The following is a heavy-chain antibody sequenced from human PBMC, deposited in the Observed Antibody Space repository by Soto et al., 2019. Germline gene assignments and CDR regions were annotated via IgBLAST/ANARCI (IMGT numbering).Heavy chain of an antibody. J-gene: IGHJ4*02. Sequence: QITLKESGPTLVKPTQTLTLTCTFSGFSVSTPGVGVAWIRQPPGKALEWLAIIYWDDDKRYSPSLKSRLTITKDTSKNQVVLTMTNMDPVDTATYSCAHLALSDSTLDYWGQGTLVTVSS. CDR3: AHLALSDSTLDY. D-gene: IGHD3-22*01. V-gene: IGHV2-5*02. CDR1: GFSVSTPGVG. CDR2: IYWDDDK.